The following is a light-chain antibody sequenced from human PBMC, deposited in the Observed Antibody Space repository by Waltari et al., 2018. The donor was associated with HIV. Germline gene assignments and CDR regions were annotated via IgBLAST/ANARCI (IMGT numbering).Light chain of an antibody. CDR2: EVS. Sequence: QSVLTQPASVSGSPGQSLTLSCPGTTNDIGSYKSVSWYQQSPDKAPKLIIYEVSNRPSGISSRFSGSKSGNTASLTISGLQADDEAYYHCSSYSRGALLFGGGTKVTVL. CDR1: TNDIGSYKS. V-gene: IGLV2-14*01. J-gene: IGLJ2*01. CDR3: SSYSRGALL.